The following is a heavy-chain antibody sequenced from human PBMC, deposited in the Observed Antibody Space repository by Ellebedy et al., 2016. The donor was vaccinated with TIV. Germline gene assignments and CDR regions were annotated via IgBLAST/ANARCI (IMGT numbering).Heavy chain of an antibody. V-gene: IGHV4-39*01. CDR3: ARTDPWQPIDD. J-gene: IGHJ4*02. CDR2: VYYSGSP. CDR1: GDSLNNNY. Sequence: MPSETLSLTCTVSGDSLNNNYWAWIRQPPGKGLEYIGSVYYSGSPYYSPSFKSRVTLSADTSKNQFSLNLRTATAADTAVYYCARTDPWQPIDDWGQGILVSVSS. D-gene: IGHD2-21*02.